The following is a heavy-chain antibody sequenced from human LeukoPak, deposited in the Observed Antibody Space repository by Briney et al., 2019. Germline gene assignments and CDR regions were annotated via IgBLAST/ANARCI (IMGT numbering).Heavy chain of an antibody. J-gene: IGHJ3*02. Sequence: GGSLRLSCAASGFTFSSYWMHWVRQAPGKGLVWVSRINSDGSSTSYADSVKGRFTISRDNAKNTLYLQVNSLRAEDTAVYYCARGGVYCSGGSCYVSAFDIWGQGTMVTVSS. D-gene: IGHD2-15*01. V-gene: IGHV3-74*01. CDR1: GFTFSSYW. CDR2: INSDGSST. CDR3: ARGGVYCSGGSCYVSAFDI.